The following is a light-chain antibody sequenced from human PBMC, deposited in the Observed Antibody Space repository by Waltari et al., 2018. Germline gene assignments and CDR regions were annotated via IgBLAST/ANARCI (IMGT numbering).Light chain of an antibody. CDR3: LQGNPWPWT. J-gene: IGKJ1*01. V-gene: IGKV2-30*02. CDR1: TSLVHSDGNSY. CDR2: KVS. Sequence: VVITQSSLSSPFTVGRPTSISCTRITSLVHSDGNSYLNWFHQRPGQSPRRLIYKVSTRDSGVPARFSGSGSGTDFTLKISRVEAEDVGVYYCLQGNPWPWTFGQGTKVEIK.